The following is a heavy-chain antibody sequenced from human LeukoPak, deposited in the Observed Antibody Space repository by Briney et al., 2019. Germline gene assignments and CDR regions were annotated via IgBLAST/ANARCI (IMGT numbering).Heavy chain of an antibody. V-gene: IGHV3-9*01. J-gene: IGHJ4*02. CDR1: GFTFDDYA. Sequence: GGSLRLSCAASGFTFDDYAMHWVRQAPGKGVEWVSGISWNSGSIGYADSVKGRFTISRDNAKNSLYLQMNSLRAEDTALYYCAKGVRVDTAMDYWGQGTLVTVSS. CDR3: AKGVRVDTAMDY. CDR2: ISWNSGSI. D-gene: IGHD5-18*01.